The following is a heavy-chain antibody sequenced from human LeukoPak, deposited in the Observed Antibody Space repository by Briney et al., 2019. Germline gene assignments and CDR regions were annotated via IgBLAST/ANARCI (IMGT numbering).Heavy chain of an antibody. Sequence: GGSLGLSCTASGFTFGDYAMSWIRQAPGKGLEWVSAISGSGGSTYYADSVKGRFTISRDNSKNTLYLQMNSLRAEDTAVYYCAKHLGYCSSTSCYATYYYGMDVWGQGTTVTVSS. CDR2: ISGSGGST. D-gene: IGHD2-2*01. CDR3: AKHLGYCSSTSCYATYYYGMDV. J-gene: IGHJ6*02. CDR1: GFTFGDYA. V-gene: IGHV3-23*01.